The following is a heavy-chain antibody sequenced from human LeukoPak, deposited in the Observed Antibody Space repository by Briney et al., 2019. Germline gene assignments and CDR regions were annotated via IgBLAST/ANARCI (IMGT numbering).Heavy chain of an antibody. V-gene: IGHV3-74*01. J-gene: IGHJ4*02. D-gene: IGHD3-16*01. Sequence: PGGSLRLSCAASGFTFSNYWMHWVRQAPGKGLEWVSRINERATIISYADSVKGRFTISRENARNTLYLQMNSLTAEDTAVYYCVRYLILVWTPGDDFDHWGQGTLVTVSS. CDR1: GFTFSNYW. CDR2: INERATII. CDR3: VRYLILVWTPGDDFDH.